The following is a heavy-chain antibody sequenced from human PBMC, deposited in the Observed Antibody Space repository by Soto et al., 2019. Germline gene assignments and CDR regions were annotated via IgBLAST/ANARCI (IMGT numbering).Heavy chain of an antibody. CDR3: ARDPGVVTTVTTYDKYFDY. CDR2: IRSDGSST. CDR1: GFTFSTYW. Sequence: EVQLVESGGGLVQPGGSLRLSCAASGFTFSTYWMHWVRQAPGKGLVWVSRIRSDGSSTSYADSVKGRFTISRDNAKNTLYLQMNSLRAEDTAVYYCARDPGVVTTVTTYDKYFDYWGQGTLVTVSS. D-gene: IGHD4-17*01. V-gene: IGHV3-74*01. J-gene: IGHJ4*02.